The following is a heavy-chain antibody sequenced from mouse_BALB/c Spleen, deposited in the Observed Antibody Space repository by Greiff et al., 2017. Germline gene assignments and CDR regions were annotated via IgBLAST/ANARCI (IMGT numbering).Heavy chain of an antibody. CDR3: ARDRGGNSLAY. CDR2: ISDGGSYT. Sequence: EVQVVESGGGLVKPGGSLKLSCAASGFTFSDYYMYWVRQTPEKRLEWVATISDGGSYTYYPDSVKGRFTISRDNAKNNLYLQMSSLKSEDTAMYYCARDRGGNSLAYWGQGTLVTVSA. J-gene: IGHJ3*01. D-gene: IGHD2-1*01. CDR1: GFTFSDYY. V-gene: IGHV5-4*02.